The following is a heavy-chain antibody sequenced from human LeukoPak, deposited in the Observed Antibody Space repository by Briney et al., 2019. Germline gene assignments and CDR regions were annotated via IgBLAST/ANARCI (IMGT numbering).Heavy chain of an antibody. CDR1: GGSISSYY. CDR3: ARGGGYNSPFGY. V-gene: IGHV4-59*01. CDR2: ISYSGNT. Sequence: SETLSLTXTVSGGSISSYYWSWIRQPPGKGLEWIGYISYSGNTNYYPSLKSRVTISVDTSKNQFSVKLSSVTAADTAVYYCARGGGYNSPFGYWGQGTLVTVSS. J-gene: IGHJ4*02. D-gene: IGHD5-24*01.